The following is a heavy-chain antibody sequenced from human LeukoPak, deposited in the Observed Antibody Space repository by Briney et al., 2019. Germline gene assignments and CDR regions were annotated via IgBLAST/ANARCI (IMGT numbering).Heavy chain of an antibody. Sequence: PGGSLRLSCAASGFTFSSYGMHWVRQAPGKGLEWAAFIRYDGSNKYYADSVKGRFTISRDNSKNTLYLQMNSLRAEDTAVYYCAKDRAPGYCSSTSCLYYFDYWGQGTLVTVSS. CDR1: GFTFSSYG. V-gene: IGHV3-30*02. CDR2: IRYDGSNK. CDR3: AKDRAPGYCSSTSCLYYFDY. J-gene: IGHJ4*02. D-gene: IGHD2-2*03.